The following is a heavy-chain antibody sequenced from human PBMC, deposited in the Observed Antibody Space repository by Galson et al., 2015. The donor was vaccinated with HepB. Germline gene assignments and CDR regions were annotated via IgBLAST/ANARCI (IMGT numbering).Heavy chain of an antibody. CDR2: ISRSSTYR. V-gene: IGHV3-21*01. J-gene: IGHJ4*02. D-gene: IGHD5/OR15-5a*01. CDR1: GLTPGDHS. CDR3: ARGPGLEFDY. Sequence: TLTLSGGATGLTPGDHSMNWVRQAPWQGLEWVSSISRSSTYRYYADSVKGRFTISRDNAKNSLYLQMNSLRAEDTAIYYCARGPGLEFDYWGQGTLVTVSS.